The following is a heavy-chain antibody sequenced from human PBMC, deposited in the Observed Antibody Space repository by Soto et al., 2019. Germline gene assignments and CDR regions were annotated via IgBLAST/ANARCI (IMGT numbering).Heavy chain of an antibody. CDR3: ARRIYDFWSGYYNWFDP. CDR1: SGSISSSNW. J-gene: IGHJ5*02. V-gene: IGHV4-4*02. CDR2: IYHSGST. D-gene: IGHD3-3*01. Sequence: SETLSLTCAVSSGSISSSNWWSWVRQPPGKGLEWIGEIYHSGSTNYNPSLKSRVTISVDTSKDQFSLKLSSVTAADTAVYYCARRIYDFWSGYYNWFDPWGQGTLVTVSS.